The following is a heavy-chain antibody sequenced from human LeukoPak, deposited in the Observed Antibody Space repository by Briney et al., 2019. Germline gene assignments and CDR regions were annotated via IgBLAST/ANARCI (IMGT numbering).Heavy chain of an antibody. CDR1: GGSISSYY. V-gene: IGHV4-4*07. Sequence: SETLSLTCTVSGGSISSYYWSWIRQPAGKGLERIGRIYTSGSTNYNPSLKSRVTMSVDTSKNQFSLKLSSVTAADTAVYYCARDPYCSSSSCYTNWFDPWGQGTLVTVSS. J-gene: IGHJ5*02. D-gene: IGHD2-2*02. CDR2: IYTSGST. CDR3: ARDPYCSSSSCYTNWFDP.